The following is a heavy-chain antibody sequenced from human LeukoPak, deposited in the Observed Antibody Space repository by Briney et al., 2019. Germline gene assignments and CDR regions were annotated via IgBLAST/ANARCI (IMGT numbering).Heavy chain of an antibody. CDR2: ISSSSSYI. J-gene: IGHJ4*02. Sequence: GGSLRLSCAASGFTFSSYSMNWVRQAPGKGLEWVSSISSSSSYIYYADSVKGRFTISRDSAKNSLYLQMNSLRAEDTAVYYCARTSPPHYYDSSGPRRYFDYWGQGTLVTVSS. CDR3: ARTSPPHYYDSSGPRRYFDY. CDR1: GFTFSSYS. D-gene: IGHD3-22*01. V-gene: IGHV3-21*01.